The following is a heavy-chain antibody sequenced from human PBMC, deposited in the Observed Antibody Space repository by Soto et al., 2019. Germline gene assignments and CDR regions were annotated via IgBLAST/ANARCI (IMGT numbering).Heavy chain of an antibody. CDR2: IWYDGSNK. Sequence: PGGSLRLSCAASGFTFSNYGMHWVRQAPGKGLEWVAVIWYDGSNKYYADSVKGRFTISRDNSKNTLYLQMNSLRAEDTAVYYCARVNSGTYSYVDYWGQGTLVTVSS. CDR1: GFTFSNYG. CDR3: ARVNSGTYSYVDY. D-gene: IGHD1-26*01. V-gene: IGHV3-33*01. J-gene: IGHJ4*02.